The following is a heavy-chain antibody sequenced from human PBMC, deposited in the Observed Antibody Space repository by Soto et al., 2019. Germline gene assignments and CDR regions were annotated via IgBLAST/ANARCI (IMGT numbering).Heavy chain of an antibody. J-gene: IGHJ4*02. Sequence: QTGGSLRLSCAASGFTFSNYAMTWVRQAPGKGLEWVSTMSGTAGNTYYADSVKGRFTISRDNSKNTLYLQMNSLRAEDTAVYYCARKYDGYYGYWGQGTLVTVSS. CDR3: ARKYDGYYGY. CDR1: GFTFSNYA. V-gene: IGHV3-23*01. CDR2: MSGTAGNT. D-gene: IGHD3-3*01.